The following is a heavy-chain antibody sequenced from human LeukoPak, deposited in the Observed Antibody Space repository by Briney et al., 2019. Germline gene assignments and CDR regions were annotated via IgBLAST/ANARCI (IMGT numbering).Heavy chain of an antibody. CDR3: ARGGGAYSSSLVWFDP. CDR1: GFTFSSYS. J-gene: IGHJ5*02. CDR2: ISSSSSYI. Sequence: GGSLRLSCAASGFTFSSYSMNWVRQAPGKGLEWVSSISSSSSYIYYADSVKGRFTISRDNAKNSLYLQMNSLRAEDTAVYYCARGGGAYSSSLVWFDPWGQGTLVTVSS. D-gene: IGHD6-6*01. V-gene: IGHV3-21*01.